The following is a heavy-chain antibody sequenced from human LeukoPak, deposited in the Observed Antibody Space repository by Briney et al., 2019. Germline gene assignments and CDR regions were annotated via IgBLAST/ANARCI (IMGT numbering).Heavy chain of an antibody. CDR2: ISSTSSYT. CDR3: AKATNTATGTPTLAFDY. V-gene: IGHV3-11*05. CDR1: GFIFSDYY. J-gene: IGHJ4*02. Sequence: PGGSLRLSCAATGFIFSDYYMSWIRQAPGKGLEWVSYISSTSSYTAYADSVKGRFTISRDNAKNSLYLQMNSLRAEDTAVYFCAKATNTATGTPTLAFDYWGQGTLVTVSS. D-gene: IGHD6-13*01.